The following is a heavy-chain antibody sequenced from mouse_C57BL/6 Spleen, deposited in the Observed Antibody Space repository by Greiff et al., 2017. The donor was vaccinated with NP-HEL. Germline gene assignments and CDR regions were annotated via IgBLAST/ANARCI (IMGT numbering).Heavy chain of an antibody. Sequence: QVQLQQPGAELVRPGSSVKLSCKASGYTFTSYWMDWVKQRPGQGLEWIGNIYPSDSETHYNQKFKDKATLTVDKSSSTAYMQLSSLTSEDSAVYYCARRGYDTPFDYWGQGTTLTVSS. CDR3: ARRGYDTPFDY. J-gene: IGHJ2*01. CDR1: GYTFTSYW. CDR2: IYPSDSET. V-gene: IGHV1-61*01. D-gene: IGHD2-3*01.